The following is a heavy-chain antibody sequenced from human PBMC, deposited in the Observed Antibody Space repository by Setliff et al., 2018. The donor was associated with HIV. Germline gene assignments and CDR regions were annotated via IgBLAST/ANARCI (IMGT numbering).Heavy chain of an antibody. CDR2: ISHSGNT. V-gene: IGHV4-59*11. J-gene: IGHJ5*02. Sequence: SETLSLTCTVSGDSINTHYWSWIRQPPGKGLEWIGCISHSGNTNFNPSLNSRVTISLDTSKNQFSLRLTSLTAADTAVYYCARNHYYGSGKNRWFDPWGQGMLVTVSS. CDR1: GDSINTHY. D-gene: IGHD3-10*01. CDR3: ARNHYYGSGKNRWFDP.